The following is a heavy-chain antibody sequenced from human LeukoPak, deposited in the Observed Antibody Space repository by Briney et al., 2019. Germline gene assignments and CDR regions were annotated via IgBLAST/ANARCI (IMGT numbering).Heavy chain of an antibody. V-gene: IGHV3-48*03. D-gene: IGHD2-15*01. CDR1: GFTFSHYA. Sequence: PGRSLRLSCAASGFTFSHYALHWVRQAPGKGLEWVSYISSSGSTRYYADSVKGRFTISRDNAKNSLYLQMNSLRAEDTAVYYCARESSGGSTDYWGQGTLVTVSS. CDR3: ARESSGGSTDY. J-gene: IGHJ4*02. CDR2: ISSSGSTR.